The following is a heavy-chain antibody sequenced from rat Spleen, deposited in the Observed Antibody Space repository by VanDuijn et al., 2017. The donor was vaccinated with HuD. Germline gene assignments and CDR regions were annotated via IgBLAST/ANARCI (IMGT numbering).Heavy chain of an antibody. CDR1: GFTFNNYW. J-gene: IGHJ2*01. D-gene: IGHD1-10*01. CDR2: ITHIGGTT. Sequence: EVQLVESGGGLVQPGRSLKLSCVASGFTFNNYWMTWIRQAPGKGLEWVASITHIGGTTYYPDSVKGRFTISRDNAKNTQYLQMDSLRSEDTATYYCARGGVGCNNYDYWGQGVMVTVSS. V-gene: IGHV5-31*01. CDR3: ARGGVGCNNYDY.